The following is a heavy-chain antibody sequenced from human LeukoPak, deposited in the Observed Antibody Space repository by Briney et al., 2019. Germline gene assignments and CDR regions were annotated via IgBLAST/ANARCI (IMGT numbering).Heavy chain of an antibody. V-gene: IGHV1-2*06. J-gene: IGHJ5*02. D-gene: IGHD2-15*01. CDR1: GYTFTGYY. Sequence: ATVKISCKVSGYTFTGYYMFWVRQAPGQGLEWMGRINPNIGGTNYAQKFQGRVTMTRDTSISTAYMELSRLRSDDTAVYYCARGYCSGGSCYSVENWFDPWGQGTLVTVSS. CDR3: ARGYCSGGSCYSVENWFDP. CDR2: INPNIGGT.